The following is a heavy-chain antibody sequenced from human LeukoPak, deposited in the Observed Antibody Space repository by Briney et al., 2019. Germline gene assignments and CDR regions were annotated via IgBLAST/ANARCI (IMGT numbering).Heavy chain of an antibody. D-gene: IGHD6-19*01. Sequence: PSETLSLTCDVSGGSIGGHTFYWDWIRQPPGKGLEWIATIYYNGNTFYNPSLKSRVAISIDMSKSQFSLHLSSVTAADTAIYYCARLTALAGHRGAFDIWGPGTMVTVSS. J-gene: IGHJ3*02. CDR3: ARLTALAGHRGAFDI. V-gene: IGHV4-39*01. CDR1: GGSIGGHTFY. CDR2: IYYNGNT.